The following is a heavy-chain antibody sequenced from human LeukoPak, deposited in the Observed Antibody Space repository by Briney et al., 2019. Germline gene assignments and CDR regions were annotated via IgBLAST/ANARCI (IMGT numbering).Heavy chain of an antibody. J-gene: IGHJ1*01. V-gene: IGHV3-30-3*01. CDR3: ARDKGLKQQLVGYFQH. CDR2: ISYDGSDK. CDR1: GFTFSSYA. Sequence: PGGSLRLSCAASGFTFSSYALHWVRQAPGKGLEWVAVISYDGSDKYIADSVRGRFTISRDISKNTLYLQMNSLRAEDTAVYYCARDKGLKQQLVGYFQHWGQGTLVTVSS. D-gene: IGHD6-13*01.